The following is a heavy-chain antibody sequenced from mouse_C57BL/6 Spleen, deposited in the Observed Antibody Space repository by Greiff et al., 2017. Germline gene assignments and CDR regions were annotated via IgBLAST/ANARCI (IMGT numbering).Heavy chain of an antibody. CDR1: GYTFTSYW. CDR3: ARRGDYDEGYFDV. J-gene: IGHJ1*03. D-gene: IGHD2-4*01. V-gene: IGHV1-55*01. Sequence: VQLQQPGAELVKPGASVKMSCKASGYTFTSYWITWVKQRPGQGLEWIGDIYPGSGSTNYNEKFKSKATLTVDTSSSTAYMQLSSLTSEDSAVYYCARRGDYDEGYFDVWGTGTTVTVSS. CDR2: IYPGSGST.